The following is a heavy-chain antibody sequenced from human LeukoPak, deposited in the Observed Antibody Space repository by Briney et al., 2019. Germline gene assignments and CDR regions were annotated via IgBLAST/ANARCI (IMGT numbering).Heavy chain of an antibody. D-gene: IGHD6-25*01. CDR1: GDSISSNNW. J-gene: IGHJ4*02. Sequence: PSGTLSLTCAVSGDSISSNNWWSWVRQPPGKGLEWIGEINHSGSTNYNPSLKSRVTISVDTSKNQFSLKLSSVTAADTAVYYCARHQRGAYYFDYWGQGTLVTVSS. V-gene: IGHV4-4*02. CDR3: ARHQRGAYYFDY. CDR2: INHSGST.